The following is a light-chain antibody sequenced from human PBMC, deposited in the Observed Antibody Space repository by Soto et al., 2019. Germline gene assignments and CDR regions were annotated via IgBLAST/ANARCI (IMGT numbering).Light chain of an antibody. CDR1: QSLLHSNGNNY. J-gene: IGKJ4*01. CDR3: MQALQAPRT. CDR2: LGS. V-gene: IGKV2-28*01. Sequence: DIVMTQSPVSLPVTPGEPASISCRSSQSLLHSNGNNYLAWYLQKPGQSSQLLIYLGSNRASGVPDRFSGSGSGTGFTLTISRVEAEDGGVYYCMQALQAPRTFGGGTKVEIK.